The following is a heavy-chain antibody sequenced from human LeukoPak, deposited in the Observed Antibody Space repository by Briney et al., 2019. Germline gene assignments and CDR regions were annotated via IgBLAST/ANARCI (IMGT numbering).Heavy chain of an antibody. CDR3: AREGEQWLPDY. CDR1: GGSISSYY. Sequence: SETLSLTCTVSGGSISSYYWSWIRQPPGKGLEWIGYIYYSGSTNYNPSLKSRVTISVDTSKNQFSLKQSSVTAADTAVYYCAREGEQWLPDYWGQGTLVTVSS. CDR2: IYYSGST. D-gene: IGHD6-19*01. V-gene: IGHV4-59*01. J-gene: IGHJ4*02.